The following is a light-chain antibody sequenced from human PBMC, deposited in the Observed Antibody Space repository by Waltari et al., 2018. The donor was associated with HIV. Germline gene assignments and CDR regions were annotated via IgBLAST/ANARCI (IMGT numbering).Light chain of an antibody. CDR3: SSYAGSKGVV. CDR2: EVS. Sequence: SAMPQPPSASGPPGQPVPLPCPGTSSDVGGYNIAPWYQQHPGKAPKLMIYEVSKRPSGVPDRFSGSKSGNTASLTVSGLQAEDEADYYCSSYAGSKGVVFGGGTKLTVL. V-gene: IGLV2-8*01. J-gene: IGLJ2*01. CDR1: SSDVGGYNI.